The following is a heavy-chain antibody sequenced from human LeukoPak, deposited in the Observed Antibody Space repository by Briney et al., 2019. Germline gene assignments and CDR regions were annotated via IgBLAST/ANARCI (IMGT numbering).Heavy chain of an antibody. J-gene: IGHJ4*02. CDR3: ARGSYDYSTWGVDY. CDR1: GYTFTSYD. Sequence: ASVKVSCKASGYTFTSYDINWVRQATGQGLEWMGWMNPNSGNTGYAQKFPGRDTMTRNTSISTAYMELSSLRSEDTAVYYCARGSYDYSTWGVDYWGQGTLVTVSS. V-gene: IGHV1-8*01. CDR2: MNPNSGNT. D-gene: IGHD4-11*01.